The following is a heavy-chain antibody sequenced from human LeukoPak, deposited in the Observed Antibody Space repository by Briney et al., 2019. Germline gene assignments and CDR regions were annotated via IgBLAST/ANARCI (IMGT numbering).Heavy chain of an antibody. CDR3: ARAVYRAATYYYYYYMDV. CDR1: GGSISSGDYY. D-gene: IGHD2-15*01. J-gene: IGHJ6*03. V-gene: IGHV4-30-4*08. CDR2: IYYSGST. Sequence: KPSQTLSLTCTVSGGSISSGDYYWGWIRQPPGGGLEWIGYIYYSGSTYYNPSLKSRVTISVDTSKNQFSLKLSSVTAADTAVYYCARAVYRAATYYYYYYMDVWGKGTTVTVSS.